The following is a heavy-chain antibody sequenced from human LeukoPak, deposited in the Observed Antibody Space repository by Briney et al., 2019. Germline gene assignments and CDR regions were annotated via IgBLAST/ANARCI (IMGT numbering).Heavy chain of an antibody. CDR2: ISSDGSIT. D-gene: IGHD3-10*01. CDR3: ARSPSSGSATYHSDY. V-gene: IGHV3-74*01. CDR1: GFTLSTYW. Sequence: GGSLRLSCAASGFTLSTYWMNWLRQGPGKGLVLGSRISSDGSITSYADSVKGRFTVSRDNARNTLYLQMNSLRAADTAVDYCARSPSSGSATYHSDYWGQGTLVTVSS. J-gene: IGHJ4*02.